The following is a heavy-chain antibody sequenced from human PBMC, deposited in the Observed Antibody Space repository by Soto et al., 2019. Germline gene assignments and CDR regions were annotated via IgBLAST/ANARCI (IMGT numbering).Heavy chain of an antibody. CDR1: GYTFTRYG. CDR3: ARARQRLAHAMNWFDP. D-gene: IGHD6-25*01. Sequence: QVQLVQSGAEVKKPGASVKVSCKASGYTFTRYGISWVRQAPGQGLEWMGWISAYNGNTDYEQNLQGRVTMTTDTSTSTAYMELRSLRSDDTAVYYCARARQRLAHAMNWFDPWGQGTLVTVSS. CDR2: ISAYNGNT. J-gene: IGHJ5*02. V-gene: IGHV1-18*01.